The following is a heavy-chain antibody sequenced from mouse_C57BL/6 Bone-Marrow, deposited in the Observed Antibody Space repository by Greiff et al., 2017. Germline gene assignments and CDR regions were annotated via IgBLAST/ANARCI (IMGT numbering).Heavy chain of an antibody. CDR1: GYTFTNYW. D-gene: IGHD2-13*01. J-gene: IGHJ4*01. CDR2: IYPGGGDT. V-gene: IGHV1-63*01. CDR3: ARRYYREGYAMDY. Sequence: QVQLQQSGAELVKPGTSVKMSCKASGYTFTNYWIDWVKQRPGQGLEWIGDIYPGGGDTNYNEKFKGKATLTADKSSSTAYMQLSSLTSEDSAVXYCARRYYREGYAMDYWGQGTSVTVSS.